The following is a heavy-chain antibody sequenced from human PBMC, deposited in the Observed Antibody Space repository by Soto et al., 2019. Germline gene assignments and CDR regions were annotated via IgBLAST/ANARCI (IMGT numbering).Heavy chain of an antibody. V-gene: IGHV4-34*01. J-gene: IGHJ3*01. CDR3: ATPYWLEAFDL. D-gene: IGHD2-8*02. CDR1: GGSFSGYY. Sequence: SETLSLTCAVYGGSFSGYYWSWIRQPPGKGLEWIGEINHSGSTNYNPSLKSRVTISVDTSKNQFSLKLSSVTAADTAVYYCATPYWLEAFDLWGQGTMLTISS. CDR2: INHSGST.